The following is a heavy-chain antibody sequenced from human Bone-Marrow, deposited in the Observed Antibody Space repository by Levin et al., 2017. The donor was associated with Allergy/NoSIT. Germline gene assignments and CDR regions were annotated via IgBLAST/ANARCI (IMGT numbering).Heavy chain of an antibody. CDR2: ILPIFGTT. Sequence: SVKVSCKASGGTFSNYAINWVRQAPGQGLEWMGGILPIFGTTHYAQKFQDRVTITADESTIALYMELSSLRSEDTAVYYCARGRGAVSGTIVLVPNDSFDIWGQGTMVTVSS. V-gene: IGHV1-69*13. CDR3: ARGRGAVSGTIVLVPNDSFDI. CDR1: GGTFSNYA. J-gene: IGHJ3*02. D-gene: IGHD2-8*01.